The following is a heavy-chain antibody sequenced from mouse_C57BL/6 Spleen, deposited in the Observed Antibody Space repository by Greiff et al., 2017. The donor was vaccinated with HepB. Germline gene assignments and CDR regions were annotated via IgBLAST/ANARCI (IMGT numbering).Heavy chain of an antibody. CDR2: IDPETGGT. CDR1: GYTFTDYE. J-gene: IGHJ2*01. V-gene: IGHV1-15*01. D-gene: IGHD1-1*01. CDR3: TTTVVFDY. Sequence: VNVVESGAELVRPGASVTLSCKASGYTFTDYEMHWVKQTPVHGLEWIGAIDPETGGTAYNQKFKGKAILTADKSSSTAYMELRSLTSEDSAVYYCTTTVVFDYWGQGTTLTVSS.